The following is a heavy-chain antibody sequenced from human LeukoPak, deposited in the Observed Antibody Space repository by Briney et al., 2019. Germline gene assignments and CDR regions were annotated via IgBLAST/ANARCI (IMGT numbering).Heavy chain of an antibody. CDR1: GGSISSSSYY. J-gene: IGHJ6*03. CDR2: INHSGST. CDR3: ARRGSSSGPRLKYYYYYYMDV. Sequence: SETLSLTCTVSGGSISSSSYYWSWIRQPPGKGLEWIGEINHSGSTNYNPSLKSRVTISVDTSKNQFSLKLSSVTAADTAVYYCARRGSSSGPRLKYYYYYYMDVWGKGTTVTVSS. V-gene: IGHV4-39*07. D-gene: IGHD6-6*01.